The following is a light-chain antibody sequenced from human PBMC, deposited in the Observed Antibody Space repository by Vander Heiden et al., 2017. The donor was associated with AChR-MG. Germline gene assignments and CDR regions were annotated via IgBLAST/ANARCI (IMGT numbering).Light chain of an antibody. J-gene: IGLJ3*02. CDR3: ASWDDSLSAWV. CDR2: TDD. CDR1: SPNIGRNY. Sequence: QSVLTQPPSASSTPGQRVSISCSGSSPNIGRNYVYWYQQVPGTAPKLLIYTDDQRPSGVPDRFSGSKSGTSASLVISGLRSEDEADYYCASWDDSLSAWVFGGGTKVTGL. V-gene: IGLV1-47*02.